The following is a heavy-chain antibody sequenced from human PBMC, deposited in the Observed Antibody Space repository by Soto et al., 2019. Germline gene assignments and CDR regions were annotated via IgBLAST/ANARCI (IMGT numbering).Heavy chain of an antibody. CDR2: IYYSGST. V-gene: IGHV4-39*01. CDR1: GGSISSSSYY. J-gene: IGHJ4*02. D-gene: IGHD3-3*01. CDR3: ARQRARGVVITFVDY. Sequence: SETLSLTCTVSGGSISSSSYYWGWIRQPPGKGLEWIGSIYYSGSTYYNPSLKSRVTISVDTSKNQFSLKLSSVTAADTAVYYCARQRARGVVITFVDYWGQGTLVTVSS.